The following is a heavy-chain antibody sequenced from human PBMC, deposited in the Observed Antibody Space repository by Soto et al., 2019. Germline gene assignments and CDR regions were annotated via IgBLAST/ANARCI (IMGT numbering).Heavy chain of an antibody. CDR2: IYYSGST. J-gene: IGHJ4*02. V-gene: IGHV4-59*08. CDR1: GGSISSYY. CDR3: ARRYSSSFDY. D-gene: IGHD6-13*01. Sequence: SETLSLTCTVSGGSISSYYWSWIRQPPGKGLEWIGYIYYSGSTNYDPSLKSRVTISVDTSKNQFSLKLSSVTAADTAVYYCARRYSSSFDYWGQGTLVTVSS.